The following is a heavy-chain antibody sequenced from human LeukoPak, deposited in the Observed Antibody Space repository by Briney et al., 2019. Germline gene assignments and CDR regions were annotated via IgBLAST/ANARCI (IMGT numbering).Heavy chain of an antibody. V-gene: IGHV4-39*07. J-gene: IGHJ4*02. CDR3: ARVCTSCYTEQQLVLGGEFDY. CDR1: GGSISSSSYY. CDR2: IYYSGST. Sequence: SETLSLTRTVSGGSISSSSYYWGWIRQPPGKGLEWIGSIYYSGSTYYNPSLKSRVTISVDTSKNQFSLKLSSVTAADTAVYYCARVCTSCYTEQQLVLGGEFDYWGQGTLVTVSS. D-gene: IGHD2-2*02.